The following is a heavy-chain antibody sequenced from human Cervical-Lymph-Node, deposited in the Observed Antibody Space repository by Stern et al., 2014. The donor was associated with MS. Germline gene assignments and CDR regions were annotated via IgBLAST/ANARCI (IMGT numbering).Heavy chain of an antibody. J-gene: IGHJ4*02. CDR1: GFNFNNYA. D-gene: IGHD5-18*01. CDR3: ASWIQPWLKPEFDF. V-gene: IGHV3-23*04. Sequence: EVQLVESGGGLVQPVGSLRLSCAGSGFNFNNYAMSWVRQAPGKGLAWVSPISGSGHRTRHEAESVKGLFTIARDTYKNTLYLQMNSLRVEDTAVYYCASWIQPWLKPEFDFWGQGTLVTVSS. CDR2: ISGSGHRTR.